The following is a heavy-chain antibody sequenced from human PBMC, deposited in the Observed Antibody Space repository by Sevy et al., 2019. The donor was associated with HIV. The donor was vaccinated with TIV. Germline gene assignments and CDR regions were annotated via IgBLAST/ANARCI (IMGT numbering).Heavy chain of an antibody. J-gene: IGHJ3*02. V-gene: IGHV3-23*01. Sequence: GESLKISCAASGFPFSSYAMNWVRQAPGKGLEWVSAISGSGGGPYYAVSVKGRFTISRDNSKNTLYLQMNSLRSEDTAIYYCAKDRVAVVGDAFDSWGQGTMVTVSS. CDR1: GFPFSSYA. D-gene: IGHD2-2*01. CDR3: AKDRVAVVGDAFDS. CDR2: ISGSGGGP.